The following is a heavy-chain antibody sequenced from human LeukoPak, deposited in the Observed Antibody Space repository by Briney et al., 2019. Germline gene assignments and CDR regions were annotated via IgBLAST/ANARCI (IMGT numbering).Heavy chain of an antibody. J-gene: IGHJ4*02. CDR2: ISGSGGST. Sequence: PGGSLRLSCAASGFTFSSYAMSWVRQAPGKGLEWVSAISGSGGSTYYADSVKGRFTISRDNSKNTLYLQINSLRAEDTAVYYCAKGARGYCSSTSCPLPFDYWGQGTLVTVSS. D-gene: IGHD2-2*01. CDR1: GFTFSSYA. V-gene: IGHV3-23*01. CDR3: AKGARGYCSSTSCPLPFDY.